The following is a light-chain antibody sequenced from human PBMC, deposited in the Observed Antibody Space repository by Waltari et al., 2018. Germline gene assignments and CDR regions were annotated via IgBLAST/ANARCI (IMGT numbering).Light chain of an antibody. Sequence: DVQLTQSPSFLSASVRDRVTITCRASQGIGSYLAWYHQKPGKAPKLLIYAASPLQSGVPSRFSGSGSATEFTLTISSLQPEDFATYFCQQLDSYPFTFGPGTKVDIK. CDR2: AAS. CDR3: QQLDSYPFT. CDR1: QGIGSY. J-gene: IGKJ3*01. V-gene: IGKV1-9*01.